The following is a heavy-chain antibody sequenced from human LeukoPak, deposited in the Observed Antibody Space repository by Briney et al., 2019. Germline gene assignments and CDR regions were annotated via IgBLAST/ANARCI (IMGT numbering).Heavy chain of an antibody. CDR3: ARDRSFYCSSTSCYEFPDY. CDR1: GFTFSSYA. V-gene: IGHV3-30*04. CDR2: ISYDGSNK. J-gene: IGHJ4*02. Sequence: GGSLRLSCAASGFTFSSYAMHWVRQAPGKGLEWVAVISYDGSNKYYADSVKGRFTISRDNSKNTLYLQMNSLRAEDTAVYYCARDRSFYCSSTSCYEFPDYWGQGTLVTVSS. D-gene: IGHD2-2*01.